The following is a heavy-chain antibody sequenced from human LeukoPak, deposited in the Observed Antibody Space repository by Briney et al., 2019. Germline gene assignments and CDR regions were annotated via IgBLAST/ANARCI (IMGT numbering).Heavy chain of an antibody. V-gene: IGHV4-4*07. J-gene: IGHJ4*02. D-gene: IGHD3-10*01. CDR2: IYTSGST. Sequence: SETLSLTCTVSGGSISSYYWRWIRQPAGKGLEWIGRIYTSGSTNYNPSLKSRVTMSVDTSKNQFSLKLSSVTAADTAVYYCARVSYYGSGSRRHYFDYWGQGTLVTVSS. CDR1: GGSISSYY. CDR3: ARVSYYGSGSRRHYFDY.